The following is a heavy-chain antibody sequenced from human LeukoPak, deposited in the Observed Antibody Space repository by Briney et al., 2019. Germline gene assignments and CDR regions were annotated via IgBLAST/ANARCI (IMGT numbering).Heavy chain of an antibody. CDR3: AKSRVRNTGWYGRYFFDY. CDR1: APTFSDYS. V-gene: IGHV3-11*01. J-gene: IGHJ4*02. CDR2: ISSSGTTI. Sequence: PGRSLRLSCAASAPTFSDYSMSWVRQAPGKGLEWVSYISSSGTTIYYADSAKGRFTISRDKAKNSLYLQMNRLRAEDTAVYYCAKSRVRNTGWYGRYFFDYWGQGTLVTVSS. D-gene: IGHD6-19*01.